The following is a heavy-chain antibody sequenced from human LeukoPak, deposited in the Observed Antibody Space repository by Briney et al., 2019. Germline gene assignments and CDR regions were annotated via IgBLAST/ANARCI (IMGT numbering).Heavy chain of an antibody. CDR1: GFTFSDYW. CDR2: IKQDGSEK. V-gene: IGHV3-7*01. D-gene: IGHD5-24*01. J-gene: IGHJ3*02. Sequence: GGSLRLSCAASGFTFSDYWMSWVRQAAGKGLEWVANIKQDGSEKQYADSVKGRFTISRDNAKNSLFLQMNSLRAEDTAVYYCARVLIPYNTGAFDIWGQGTMVTVSS. CDR3: ARVLIPYNTGAFDI.